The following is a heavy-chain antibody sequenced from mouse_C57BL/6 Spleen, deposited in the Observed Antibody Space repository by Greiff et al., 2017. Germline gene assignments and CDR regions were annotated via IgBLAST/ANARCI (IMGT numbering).Heavy chain of an antibody. CDR1: GYTFTSYW. Sequence: QVQLQQPGAELVKPGASVTLSCKASGYTFTSYWMHWVKQRPGRGLEWIGRIDPKSGGTKYNEKFKSKATLTADKPSSTAYMRLSSLTSEDSAVYYCARPDGYYRAMDYWGQGTSVTVSS. CDR2: IDPKSGGT. V-gene: IGHV1-72*01. J-gene: IGHJ4*01. D-gene: IGHD2-3*01. CDR3: ARPDGYYRAMDY.